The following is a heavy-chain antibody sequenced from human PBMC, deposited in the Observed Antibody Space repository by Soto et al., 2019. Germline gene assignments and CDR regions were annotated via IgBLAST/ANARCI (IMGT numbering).Heavy chain of an antibody. J-gene: IGHJ4*02. D-gene: IGHD2-2*01. V-gene: IGHV4-59*01. CDR3: ARGGCSSCYFDP. Sequence: SETLSLTCTVSGGSISSNYWSWIRQPPGKGLEWIGYISNSGNTKYNSSLKSRVTISAETSKNQFSLKLTSVTAADTAVYYCARGGCSSCYFDPWGPGTLVAVS. CDR2: ISNSGNT. CDR1: GGSISSNY.